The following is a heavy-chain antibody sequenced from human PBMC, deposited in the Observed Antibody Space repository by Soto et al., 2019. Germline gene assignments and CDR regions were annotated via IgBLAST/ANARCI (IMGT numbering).Heavy chain of an antibody. J-gene: IGHJ5*02. V-gene: IGHV3-30*18. D-gene: IGHD1-7*01. CDR2: ISYGGSNK. CDR3: AKSQDPYGGTQSSALDP. Sequence: PGGSLRLSCAASGFTFSSYGMHWVRQAPGKGLEWVAVISYGGSNKYHADSVKGRFTISRDTSKNTLNLQMDSLRAEDTAIYFCAKSQDPYGGTQSSALDPWGQGTQVTVSS. CDR1: GFTFSSYG.